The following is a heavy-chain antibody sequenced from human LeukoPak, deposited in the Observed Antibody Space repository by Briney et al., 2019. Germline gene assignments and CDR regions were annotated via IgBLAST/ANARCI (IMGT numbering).Heavy chain of an antibody. CDR3: ARDTAMGTRGEWFAP. D-gene: IGHD5-18*01. Sequence: ASVKVSCMASGYTFTSYGISWVRQAPGQGLEWMGGISAYNGNTNYAQKLQGRVTMTTDTSTSTAYMELRSLRSDDTAVYYCARDTAMGTRGEWFAPWGQGTLVTVSS. CDR1: GYTFTSYG. V-gene: IGHV1-18*01. J-gene: IGHJ5*02. CDR2: ISAYNGNT.